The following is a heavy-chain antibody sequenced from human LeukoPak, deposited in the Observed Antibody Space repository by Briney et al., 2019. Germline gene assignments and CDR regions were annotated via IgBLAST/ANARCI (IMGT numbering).Heavy chain of an antibody. CDR3: ARDILNSSGWFGVGGSDY. J-gene: IGHJ4*02. CDR1: GFTFSSYS. CDR2: ISSSSSTI. D-gene: IGHD6-19*01. V-gene: IGHV3-48*01. Sequence: PGGSLRLSCAASGFTFSSYSMNWVRQAPGKGLEWVSYISSSSSTIYYADSVKGRFTISRDNAKNSLYLQMNSLRAEDTAVYYCARDILNSSGWFGVGGSDYWGQGTLVTVSS.